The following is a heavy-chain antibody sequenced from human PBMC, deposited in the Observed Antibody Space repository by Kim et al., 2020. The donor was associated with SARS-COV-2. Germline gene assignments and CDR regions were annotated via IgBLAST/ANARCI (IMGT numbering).Heavy chain of an antibody. V-gene: IGHV4-4*07. CDR2: IYTSGST. J-gene: IGHJ2*01. CDR1: VGSISSYY. Sequence: SETLSLTCTVSVGSISSYYWSWIRQPAGKGLEWIGRIYTSGSTNYNPSLKSRVTMSVDTSKNQFSLKLSSVTAADTAVYYCARGERWELRYWYFDLWGRGTLVTVSS. D-gene: IGHD1-26*01. CDR3: ARGERWELRYWYFDL.